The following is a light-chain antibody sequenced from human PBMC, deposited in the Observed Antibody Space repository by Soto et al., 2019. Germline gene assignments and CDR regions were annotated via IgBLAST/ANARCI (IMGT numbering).Light chain of an antibody. CDR1: SSNIGNNY. J-gene: IGLJ2*01. CDR2: DNN. Sequence: QSVLTQPPSVSAAPGQKVTISCSGSSSNIGNNYVSWYQQLPGTAPKLLIYDNNKRPSGIPDRFSGSKSGTSATLGINGLQTGDEADYYCGTWDSSLSAVVFGGGTKRTGL. CDR3: GTWDSSLSAVV. V-gene: IGLV1-51*01.